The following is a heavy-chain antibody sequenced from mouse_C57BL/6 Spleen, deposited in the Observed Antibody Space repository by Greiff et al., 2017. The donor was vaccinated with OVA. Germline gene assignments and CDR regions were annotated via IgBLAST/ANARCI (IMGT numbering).Heavy chain of an antibody. V-gene: IGHV5-17*01. D-gene: IGHD1-1*01. J-gene: IGHJ2*01. CDR2: ISSGSSTI. CDR1: GFTFSDYG. Sequence: EVKLVESGGGLVKPGGSLKLSCAASGFTFSDYGMHWVRQAPEKGLEWVAYISSGSSTIYYADTVKGRFTISRDNAKNTLFLQMTSLRSEDTAMYYCARYGPTGFDYWGQGTTLTVSS. CDR3: ARYGPTGFDY.